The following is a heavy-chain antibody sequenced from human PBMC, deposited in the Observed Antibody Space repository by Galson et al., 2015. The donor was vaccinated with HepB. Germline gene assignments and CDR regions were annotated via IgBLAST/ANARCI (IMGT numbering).Heavy chain of an antibody. CDR2: ISSSSSTI. CDR1: GFTFSSFN. V-gene: IGHV3-48*04. D-gene: IGHD3-3*01. J-gene: IGHJ4*02. Sequence: SLRLSCAASGFTFSSFNMNWVRQAPGKGLEWISYISSSSSTISYADSVRGRLTISRGNTKNSLYLQMNSLRAGDTAVYYCVGLSYDFWSGGFDYWGQGTLVTVSS. CDR3: VGLSYDFWSGGFDY.